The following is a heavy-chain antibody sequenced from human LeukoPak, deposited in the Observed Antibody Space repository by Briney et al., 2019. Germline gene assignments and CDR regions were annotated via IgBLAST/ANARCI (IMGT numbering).Heavy chain of an antibody. Sequence: SETLSLTCTVSGGSISSGGYYWSWIRQHPGKGLEWIGYIYYSGGTYYNPSLKSRVTISVDTSKNQFSLKLSSVTAADTAVYYCARVRSGSYFPHRIDYWGQGTLVTVSS. CDR1: GGSISSGGYY. CDR2: IYYSGGT. V-gene: IGHV4-31*03. D-gene: IGHD1-26*01. CDR3: ARVRSGSYFPHRIDY. J-gene: IGHJ4*02.